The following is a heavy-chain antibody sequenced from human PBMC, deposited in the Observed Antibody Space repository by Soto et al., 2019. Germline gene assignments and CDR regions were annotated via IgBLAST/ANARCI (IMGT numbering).Heavy chain of an antibody. D-gene: IGHD6-6*01. Sequence: QVQLMQSGGEVKKPGASVEVSCKASGYMFTTYGISWVRQAPGQGLEWMAWISAYNGNKKYAQKFQDRLTMTIHTSSTTVSMELRNLTSDDTAIYYCARTGGGMAARPLEYWGQGTLVTVSP. CDR3: ARTGGGMAARPLEY. V-gene: IGHV1-18*04. CDR2: ISAYNGNK. CDR1: GYMFTTYG. J-gene: IGHJ4*02.